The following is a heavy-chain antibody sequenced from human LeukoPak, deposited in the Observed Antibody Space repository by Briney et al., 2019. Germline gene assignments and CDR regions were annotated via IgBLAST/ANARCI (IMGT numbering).Heavy chain of an antibody. CDR1: GGSISSYY. V-gene: IGHV4-59*08. CDR2: IYYSGST. Sequence: SETLSLTCTVSGGSISSYYWSWIRQPPGKGLEWIVYIYYSGSTNYTPSLKSRVTISVDTSKNQFSLKLSSVTAADTAVYYCARHRQQLVTYYFDYWGQGTLVTVSS. D-gene: IGHD6-13*01. J-gene: IGHJ4*02. CDR3: ARHRQQLVTYYFDY.